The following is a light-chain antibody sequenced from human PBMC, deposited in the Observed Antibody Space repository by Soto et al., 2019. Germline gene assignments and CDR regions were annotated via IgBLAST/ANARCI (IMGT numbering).Light chain of an antibody. Sequence: SYELTQPPSVSVAPGQTARITCGGNNIGSKSVHWYQQKPGQAPVLVVYDDSDRPSGIPEGFSGSNSGNTATLTISRVEAGDEADYYCQVWDSSSDHPYVFGTGTKVTVL. CDR1: NIGSKS. CDR2: DDS. J-gene: IGLJ1*01. CDR3: QVWDSSSDHPYV. V-gene: IGLV3-21*02.